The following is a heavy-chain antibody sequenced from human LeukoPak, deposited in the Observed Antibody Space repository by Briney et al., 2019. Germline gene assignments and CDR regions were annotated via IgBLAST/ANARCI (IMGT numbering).Heavy chain of an antibody. J-gene: IGHJ4*02. V-gene: IGHV4-39*07. CDR1: GGSISSNNYY. CDR3: ATSPSGPFDY. CDR2: IYYSGST. Sequence: SETLSLTCTVSGGSISSNNYYWGWIRQPPGKGLERIGSIYYSGSTYYNPSLKSRVTISVDTSKSQFSLKLSSVTAADTAVYYCATSPSGPFDYWGQGTLVTVSS. D-gene: IGHD3-3*01.